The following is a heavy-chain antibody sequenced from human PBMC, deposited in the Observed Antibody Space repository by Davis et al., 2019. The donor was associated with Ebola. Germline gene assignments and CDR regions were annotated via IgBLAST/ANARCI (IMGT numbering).Heavy chain of an antibody. CDR1: GFTFSSYS. CDR2: ISSSSSYI. Sequence: GGSLRLSCAASGFTFSSYSMNWVHQAPGKGLEWVSSISSSSSYIYYADSVKGRFTISRDNAKNSLYLQMNSLRAEDTAVYYCGVEAWLLLDYWGQGTLVTVSS. D-gene: IGHD5-18*01. V-gene: IGHV3-21*01. CDR3: GVEAWLLLDY. J-gene: IGHJ4*02.